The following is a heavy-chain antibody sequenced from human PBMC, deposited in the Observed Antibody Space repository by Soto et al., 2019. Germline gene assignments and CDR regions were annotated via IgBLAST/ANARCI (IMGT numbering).Heavy chain of an antibody. Sequence: QVQLVQSGAEVKKPGASVKVSCKASGYTFTGYYMHWVRQAPGQGLEWMGWINPNSGGTNYAQKFQGWFTMTRDTSISTAYMELRRLRSDDTAVYYCARGSSSSIAVAGPLYYYGMDVWGQGTTVTVSS. J-gene: IGHJ6*02. V-gene: IGHV1-2*04. CDR1: GYTFTGYY. D-gene: IGHD6-19*01. CDR2: INPNSGGT. CDR3: ARGSSSSIAVAGPLYYYGMDV.